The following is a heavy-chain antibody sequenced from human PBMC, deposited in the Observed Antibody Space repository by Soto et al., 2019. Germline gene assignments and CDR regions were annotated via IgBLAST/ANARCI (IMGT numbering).Heavy chain of an antibody. CDR3: ARVSGNTTGYYSVYFMDV. CDR1: GGSISSGDYY. Sequence: NPSETLSLTCTVSGGSISSGDYYWSWIRQPPGKGLEWIGYIYYSGSTYYNPSLKSRVTISVDTSKNQFSLKLSSVTAADTAVYFCARVSGNTTGYYSVYFMDVWGPGTTVTVSS. V-gene: IGHV4-30-4*01. CDR2: IYYSGST. D-gene: IGHD1-1*01. J-gene: IGHJ6*02.